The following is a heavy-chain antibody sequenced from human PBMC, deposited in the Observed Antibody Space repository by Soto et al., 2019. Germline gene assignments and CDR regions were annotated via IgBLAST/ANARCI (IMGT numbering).Heavy chain of an antibody. V-gene: IGHV3-30-3*01. Sequence: QVQLVESGGGVVQPGRSLRLSCAASGVTFSSYAMHWVRQAPGKGLEWVAVISYDGSNKYYADSVKGRFTISRDKSKNTLYLQMNSLRAEDTAVYYCARGPLTAIDYWGQGTLVTVSS. CDR1: GVTFSSYA. CDR2: ISYDGSNK. D-gene: IGHD6-25*01. J-gene: IGHJ4*02. CDR3: ARGPLTAIDY.